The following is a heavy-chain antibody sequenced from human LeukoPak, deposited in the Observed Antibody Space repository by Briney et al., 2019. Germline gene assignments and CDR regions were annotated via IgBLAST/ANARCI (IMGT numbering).Heavy chain of an antibody. Sequence: SETLSLTCTVSGGSIITSGYYWSWIRQHPGKGLEWIGYIYYGGSTNYNPSLKSPVTISVDTSKNQFSLKLISVTAADTAVYYCVRGGNSGLWYFDLWGRGTLVTVSS. CDR2: IYYGGST. D-gene: IGHD2/OR15-2a*01. V-gene: IGHV4-31*01. CDR1: GGSIITSGYY. CDR3: VRGGNSGLWYFDL. J-gene: IGHJ2*01.